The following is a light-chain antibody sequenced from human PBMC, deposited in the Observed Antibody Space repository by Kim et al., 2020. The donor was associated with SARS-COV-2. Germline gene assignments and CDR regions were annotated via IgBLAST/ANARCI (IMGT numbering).Light chain of an antibody. CDR2: LNSDGSH. V-gene: IGLV4-69*01. CDR1: SGHSSYA. Sequence: QLVLTQSPSASASLGPSVKLTCTLSSGHSSYAIEWHQQQPEKGPRYLMKLNSDGSHSKGDGIPDRFSGSSSGAERYLTISSLQSEDEADYYCQTWCTGIHVVFGGGTQLTVL. CDR3: QTWCTGIHVV. J-gene: IGLJ2*01.